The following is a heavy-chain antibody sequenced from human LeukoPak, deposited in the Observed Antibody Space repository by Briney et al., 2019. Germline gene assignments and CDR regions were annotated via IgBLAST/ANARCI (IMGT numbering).Heavy chain of an antibody. CDR3: ARDGTSPYSSSWDYYYGMDV. J-gene: IGHJ6*02. CDR2: IYYSGST. CDR1: GGSISSYY. Sequence: SETLSLTCTVSGGSISSYYWSWIRQPPGKGLEWIGYIYYSGSTNYNPSLKSRVTISVDTSKNQFSLKLSSVTAADTAVYYCARDGTSPYSSSWDYYYGMDVWGQGTTVTVSS. D-gene: IGHD6-6*01. V-gene: IGHV4-59*01.